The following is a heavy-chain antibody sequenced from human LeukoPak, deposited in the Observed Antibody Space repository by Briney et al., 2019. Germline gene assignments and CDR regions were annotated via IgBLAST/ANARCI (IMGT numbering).Heavy chain of an antibody. Sequence: SVKVSCKASGGTFSSYAISWVRQAPGQGLEWMGGIIPIFGTANYAQKFQGRVTITADKSTSTAYMELRSLRSDDTAVYYCARDDYGGNSGLFDYWGQGTLVTVSS. CDR1: GGTFSSYA. CDR3: ARDDYGGNSGLFDY. V-gene: IGHV1-69*06. CDR2: IIPIFGTA. D-gene: IGHD4-23*01. J-gene: IGHJ4*02.